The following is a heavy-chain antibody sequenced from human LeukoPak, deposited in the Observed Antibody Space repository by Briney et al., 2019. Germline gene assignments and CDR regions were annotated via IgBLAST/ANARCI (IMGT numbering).Heavy chain of an antibody. D-gene: IGHD3-3*01. CDR2: INPNSGGT. J-gene: IGHJ4*02. CDR3: ARAVARFRFDY. V-gene: IGHV1-2*02. Sequence: ASVKVSCEPSGYTFTGYYMHWGRQAPGQGLEWMGWINPNSGGTNYAQKFQGRVTMTRDTSISTAYMELSRLRSDDTAVYYCARAVARFRFDYWGQGTLVTVSS. CDR1: GYTFTGYY.